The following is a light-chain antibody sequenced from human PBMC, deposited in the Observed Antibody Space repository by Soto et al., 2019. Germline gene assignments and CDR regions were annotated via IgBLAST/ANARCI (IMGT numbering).Light chain of an antibody. CDR3: CSYAGSSTSKV. Sequence: QSALTQPASVSGSPGQSITISCTGTSSDVGSYNLVSWYQQHPGKAPKLMIYEVSKRPSGVSNRFSGSKSGNTASLTISGLQAEDEADYYCCSYAGSSTSKVFGGGTKLTGL. CDR1: SSDVGSYNL. J-gene: IGLJ2*01. CDR2: EVS. V-gene: IGLV2-23*02.